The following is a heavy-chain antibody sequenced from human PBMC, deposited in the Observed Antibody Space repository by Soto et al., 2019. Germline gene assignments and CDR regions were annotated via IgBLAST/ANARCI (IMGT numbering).Heavy chain of an antibody. J-gene: IGHJ4*02. CDR3: ARQQTGPDWDYFDY. D-gene: IGHD3-9*01. V-gene: IGHV3-53*01. CDR2: IYSGGST. Sequence: GGSLRLSCAASGFIVSSNFMSWVRQAPGKGLEWVSLIYSGGSTFYADSVKGRFTLSRDSSNNTLHLQMHDLRVEDTAIYYCARQQTGPDWDYFDYWGLGTLVTVSS. CDR1: GFIVSSNF.